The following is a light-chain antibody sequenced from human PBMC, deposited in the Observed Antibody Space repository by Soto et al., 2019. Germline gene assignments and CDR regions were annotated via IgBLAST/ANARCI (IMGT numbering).Light chain of an antibody. J-gene: IGKJ1*01. CDR2: DAS. CDR1: QGISSA. Sequence: AIQLTQSPSSLSASVGDRVTITCRASQGISSALAWYQQKPGKAPKLLIYDASSLESGVPSRFSGSGSGTDFTLTFSSLQPEDFATYYCQQFNSYPWTFGQGTKVEIK. CDR3: QQFNSYPWT. V-gene: IGKV1-13*02.